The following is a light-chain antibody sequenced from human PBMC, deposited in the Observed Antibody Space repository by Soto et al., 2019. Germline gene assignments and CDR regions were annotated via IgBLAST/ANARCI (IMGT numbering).Light chain of an antibody. CDR2: GTS. Sequence: EIVMTQSPGTLSVSPGAGATLYCRASQSVSGNLAWYQQKPGQAPRLLIYGTSIRATGVPARFSGGGSGTEFTLTISGLQSEDFAVYYCQQRSNWPRTFGQGTKVDIK. CDR3: QQRSNWPRT. J-gene: IGKJ1*01. CDR1: QSVSGN. V-gene: IGKV3-15*01.